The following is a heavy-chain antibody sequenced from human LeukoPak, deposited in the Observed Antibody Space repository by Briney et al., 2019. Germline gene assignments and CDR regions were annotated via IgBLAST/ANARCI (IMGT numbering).Heavy chain of an antibody. CDR3: ARALATQRPYYFDY. V-gene: IGHV4-4*02. Sequence: SGTLSLTCAVSGGSISSSNWWSWVRQPPGKGLEWIGEIYHSGSTNYNPSLKSRVTISVDKSKNQFSLKLSSVTAADTAVYYCARALATQRPYYFDYWGQGTLVTVSS. CDR2: IYHSGST. D-gene: IGHD5-12*01. J-gene: IGHJ4*02. CDR1: GGSISSSNW.